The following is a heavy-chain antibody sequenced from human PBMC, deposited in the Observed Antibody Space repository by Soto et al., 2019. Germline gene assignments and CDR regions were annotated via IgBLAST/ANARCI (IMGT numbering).Heavy chain of an antibody. CDR3: ARRDPSYGMDV. CDR2: IGTAGDT. Sequence: GGSLRLSCAASGFTFSSYAMSWVRQAPGKGLEWVSAIGTAGDTYYPGSVRGRFTISRENAKNSLYLQMNSLRAGDTAVYYCARRDPSYGMDVWGQGTTVTV. CDR1: GFTFSSYA. V-gene: IGHV3-13*01. J-gene: IGHJ6*02.